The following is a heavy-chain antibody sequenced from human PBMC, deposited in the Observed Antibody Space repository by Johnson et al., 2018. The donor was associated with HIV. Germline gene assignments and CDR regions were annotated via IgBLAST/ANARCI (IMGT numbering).Heavy chain of an antibody. CDR2: IRYYGSNK. CDR1: GFTFSSYG. J-gene: IGHJ3*02. Sequence: QMQLVESGGGVVQPGGSLRLSCAASGFTFSSYGMHWVRQAPGKGLAWVAFIRYYGSNKYYADSVKGRFTISRDNAKTSLYLQMNSLRAEDTAVYYCTTGRPSSAAFDIWGQGTMVTVSS. V-gene: IGHV3-30*02. CDR3: TTGRPSSAAFDI.